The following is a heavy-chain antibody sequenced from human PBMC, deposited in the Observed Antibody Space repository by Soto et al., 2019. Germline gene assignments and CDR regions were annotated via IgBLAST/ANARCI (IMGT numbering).Heavy chain of an antibody. CDR2: ISYDGSNK. CDR3: ARELVRGVIIKAMGSVGY. Sequence: QVQLVESGGGVVQPGRSLRLSCAASGFTFSSYAMHWVRQAPGKGLEWVAVISYDGSNKYYADSVKGRFTISRDNSKNTLYLQMNSLRAEDTAVYYCARELVRGVIIKAMGSVGYWGQGTLVTVSS. V-gene: IGHV3-30-3*01. J-gene: IGHJ4*02. D-gene: IGHD3-10*01. CDR1: GFTFSSYA.